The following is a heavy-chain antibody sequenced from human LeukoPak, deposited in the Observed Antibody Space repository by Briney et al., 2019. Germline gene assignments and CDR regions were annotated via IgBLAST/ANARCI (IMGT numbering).Heavy chain of an antibody. V-gene: IGHV3-21*01. CDR1: GFTFSSYS. D-gene: IGHD3-9*01. CDR2: ISSSSSYI. Sequence: GGSLRLSCAASGFTFSSYSMNWVRQAPGKGLEWVSSISSSSSYIYYADSVKGRFTISRDNAKNSLYLQMNSLRAEDTAVYYCAREQGRYFDWLLYTPDRSFDYWGQGTLVTVSS. J-gene: IGHJ4*02. CDR3: AREQGRYFDWLLYTPDRSFDY.